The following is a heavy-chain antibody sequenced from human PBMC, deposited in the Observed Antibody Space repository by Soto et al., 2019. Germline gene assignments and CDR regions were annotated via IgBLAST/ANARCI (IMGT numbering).Heavy chain of an antibody. CDR3: ARGGTGTAGGRVYQGMDV. V-gene: IGHV1-18*04. J-gene: IGHJ6*02. CDR2: ISGYNGDT. Sequence: GASVKVSCKASGYPFTRYSIRWVRQAPGQGLEWMGWISGYNGDTEYSKNFQGRLTMTIDTSTTTASMELRSLRSDDTAVYSCARGGTGTAGGRVYQGMDVWGQGTTVTVSS. D-gene: IGHD1-1*01. CDR1: GYPFTRYS.